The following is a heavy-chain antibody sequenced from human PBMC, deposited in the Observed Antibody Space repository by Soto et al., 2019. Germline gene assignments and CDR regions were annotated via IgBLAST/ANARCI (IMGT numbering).Heavy chain of an antibody. D-gene: IGHD2-8*01. CDR1: GGSISSGGSY. Sequence: SETLSLTCTVSGGSISSGGSYWGWIRQPPGKGLEWIGYIYYSGNTILNASLRSRVTLSVDTSKNQFSLNLSSVTAADTAMYYCVRYCSTNKCLFDYWGQGTLVNVS. J-gene: IGHJ4*02. V-gene: IGHV4-30-4*01. CDR2: IYYSGNT. CDR3: VRYCSTNKCLFDY.